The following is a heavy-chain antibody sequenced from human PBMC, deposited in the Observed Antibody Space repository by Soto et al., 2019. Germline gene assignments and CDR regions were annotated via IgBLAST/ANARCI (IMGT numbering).Heavy chain of an antibody. Sequence: PGGSLRLSCAASGFTFTSYAMSWVRQAPGKGLEWVSAISGGGGATYYADSVKGRFTISRDNARNSLYLQMNSLRAEDTALYYCVKGRGSYEVKFGMDVWGQGTTVTVSS. CDR3: VKGRGSYEVKFGMDV. J-gene: IGHJ6*02. D-gene: IGHD6-25*01. CDR2: ISGGGGAT. CDR1: GFTFTSYA. V-gene: IGHV3-23*01.